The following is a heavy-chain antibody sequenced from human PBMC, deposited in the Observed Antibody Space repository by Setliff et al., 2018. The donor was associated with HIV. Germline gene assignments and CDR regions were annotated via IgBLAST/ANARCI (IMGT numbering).Heavy chain of an antibody. CDR1: GYTFSTNA. D-gene: IGHD4-17*01. V-gene: IGHV1-3*01. CDR3: ATQFKTTKAFDP. J-gene: IGHJ5*02. Sequence: ASVKVSCKAFGYTFSTNAIHWVRQAPGQRLEWMGYINAGDDNTRYSEKFQGRVTMTRDTSTSTVYMELSSLRSEDTAVYYCATQFKTTKAFDPWGQGTLVTVS. CDR2: INAGDDNT.